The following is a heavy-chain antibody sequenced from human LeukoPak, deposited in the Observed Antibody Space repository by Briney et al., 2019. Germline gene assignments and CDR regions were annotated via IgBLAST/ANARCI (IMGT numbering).Heavy chain of an antibody. V-gene: IGHV5-51*01. CDR1: GYSFTSYW. D-gene: IGHD2-15*01. CDR2: IYPGDSDT. J-gene: IGHJ4*02. CDR3: ARQIRYCSGGSCYSVGGIDY. Sequence: GESLKISCKGSGYSFTSYWIGWVRQMPGKGLEWMGIIYPGDSDTRYSPSFQGQVTFSADKSISTAYLQWSSLKASDTAMYYCARQIRYCSGGSCYSVGGIDYWGQGTLVTVSS.